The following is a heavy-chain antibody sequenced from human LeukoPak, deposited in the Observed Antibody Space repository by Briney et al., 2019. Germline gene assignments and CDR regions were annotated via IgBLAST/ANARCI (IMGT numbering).Heavy chain of an antibody. D-gene: IGHD3-22*01. CDR3: PRLNLPNYYDSSGPDY. V-gene: IGHV5-51*01. J-gene: IGHJ4*02. CDR1: GYSFTSYW. CDR2: IYPGDSDT. Sequence: GESLKISCKGSGYSFTSYWIGWVRQMPGKGLEWMGIIYPGDSDTRYSPSFQGQVTISADKSISTAYLQWSSLKASDTAMYYFPRLNLPNYYDSSGPDYWGQGTLVTVSS.